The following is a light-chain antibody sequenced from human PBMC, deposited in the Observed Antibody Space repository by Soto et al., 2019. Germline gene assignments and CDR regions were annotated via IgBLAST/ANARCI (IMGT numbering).Light chain of an antibody. CDR3: QQYQSSPLT. CDR2: GAS. J-gene: IGKJ4*01. V-gene: IGKV3-20*01. Sequence: EIVLTQSPGTLSLSPGERATLSCRASQSVSNNYLAWYQQKPGQAPRLLIYGASSRATGIPDRFSGSGSGTDFTLTISRLEPEDFAVYYCQQYQSSPLTFGGGTKVDIK. CDR1: QSVSNNY.